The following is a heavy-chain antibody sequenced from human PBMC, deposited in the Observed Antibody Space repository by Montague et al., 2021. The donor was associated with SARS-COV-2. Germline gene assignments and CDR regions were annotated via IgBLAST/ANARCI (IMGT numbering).Heavy chain of an antibody. Sequence: SETLSLTCAVHGTSFSGYYWNWIRQPPGKGLGWIGEINHGVSTKYSPSLKSRLTISADTSKNQFSLKLTSVAAADTAVYYCARLRDGVVPSPILGVGPYYSYYYMDVWGRGTTVTVSS. CDR2: INHGVST. CDR1: GTSFSGYY. V-gene: IGHV4-34*01. J-gene: IGHJ6*03. CDR3: ARLRDGVVPSPILGVGPYYSYYYMDV. D-gene: IGHD3-10*01.